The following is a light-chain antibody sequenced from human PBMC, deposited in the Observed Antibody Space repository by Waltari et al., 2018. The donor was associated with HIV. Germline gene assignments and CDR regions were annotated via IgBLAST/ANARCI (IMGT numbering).Light chain of an antibody. CDR1: QSNRNS. Sequence: DIQMTQSQSSLSASVGDRVTITCPASQSNRNSLAWYQQKPGKAPTLLLYAASRLESGVPSRFSGSRSGTDYALTISSLQPEDFAVYYCQQYFSPPPLTFGGGTKVEIK. CDR2: AAS. CDR3: QQYFSPPPLT. V-gene: IGKV1-NL1*01. J-gene: IGKJ4*01.